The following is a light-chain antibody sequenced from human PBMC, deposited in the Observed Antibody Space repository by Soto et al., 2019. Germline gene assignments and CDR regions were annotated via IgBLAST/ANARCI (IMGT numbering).Light chain of an antibody. Sequence: QSVLTQPASVSGCPGQSIAISCTGTSSDVGGYDYVSWYQQHPGKAPKLMIYDVSNRPSGVSNRFSGSKSDNTASLTISGLQAEDEADYDCSSYTSSSTYVFGTGTKVTVL. CDR3: SSYTSSSTYV. CDR2: DVS. CDR1: SSDVGGYDY. V-gene: IGLV2-14*01. J-gene: IGLJ1*01.